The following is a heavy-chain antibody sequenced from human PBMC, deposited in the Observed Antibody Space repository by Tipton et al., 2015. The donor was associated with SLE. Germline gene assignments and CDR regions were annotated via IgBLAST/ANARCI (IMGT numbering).Heavy chain of an antibody. CDR2: INHSGST. CDR3: ARARYFDL. V-gene: IGHV4-61*09. J-gene: IGHJ2*01. CDR1: GGSISSGGHY. Sequence: TLSLTCTVSGGSISSGGHYWSWIRQPAGKGLEWIGEINHSGSTNYNPSLKSRVTISVDTSKNQFSLKLSSVTAADTAVYYCARARYFDLWGRGTLVTVSS.